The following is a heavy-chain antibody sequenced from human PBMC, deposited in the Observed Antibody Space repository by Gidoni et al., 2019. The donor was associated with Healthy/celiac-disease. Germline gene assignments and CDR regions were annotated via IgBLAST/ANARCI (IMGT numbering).Heavy chain of an antibody. J-gene: IGHJ4*02. V-gene: IGHV4-31*03. CDR1: GGSISSGGYY. CDR3: ARAPMYYVWGGYPRYYFDY. CDR2: IYYSGST. D-gene: IGHD3-16*02. Sequence: QVQLQESGPGRVKPSQTLSRTCTVSGGSISSGGYYWSWIRQHPGKGLEWIGYIYYSGSTYYNPSLKSRVTISVDTSKNQFSLKLSSVTAADTAVYYCARAPMYYVWGGYPRYYFDYWGQGTLVTVSS.